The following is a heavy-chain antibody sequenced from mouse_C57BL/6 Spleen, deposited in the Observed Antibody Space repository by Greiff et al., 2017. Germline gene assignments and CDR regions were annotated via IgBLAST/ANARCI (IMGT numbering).Heavy chain of an antibody. Sequence: VQVVESGPGLVQPSQSLSITCTVSGFSLTSYGVHWVRQSPGKGLEWLGVIWSGGSTDYNAAFISRLSISKDNSKSQVFFKMNSLQADDTAIYYCAPYSNFFAYWGQGTLVTVSA. CDR2: IWSGGST. CDR1: GFSLTSYG. D-gene: IGHD2-5*01. J-gene: IGHJ3*01. V-gene: IGHV2-2*01. CDR3: APYSNFFAY.